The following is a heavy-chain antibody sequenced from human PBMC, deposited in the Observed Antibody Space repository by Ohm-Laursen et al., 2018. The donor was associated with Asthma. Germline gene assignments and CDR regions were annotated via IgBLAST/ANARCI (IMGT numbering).Heavy chain of an antibody. CDR2: ISAYNGNT. V-gene: IGHV1-18*01. D-gene: IGHD3-22*01. CDR3: ARVSYYDSSGYPY. CDR1: GGTFSSYA. Sequence: ASVKVSCKASGGTFSSYAISWVRQAPGQGLEWMGWISAYNGNTNYAQKFQGRVTMTRDTSISTAYMELSRLRSDDTAVYYCARVSYYDSSGYPYWGQGTLVTVSS. J-gene: IGHJ4*02.